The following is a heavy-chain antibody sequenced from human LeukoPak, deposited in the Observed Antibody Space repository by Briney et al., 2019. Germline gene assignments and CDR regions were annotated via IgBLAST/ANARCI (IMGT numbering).Heavy chain of an antibody. CDR3: ARAPLAGVMKNYFDY. CDR2: ISGSGGST. V-gene: IGHV3-23*01. Sequence: PGGSLRLSCAASGFTFSSYAMSWVRQAPGKGLEWVSAISGSGGSTYYADSVKGRFTISRDNSKNTLYLQMNSLRAEDTAVYYCARAPLAGVMKNYFDYWGQGTLVTVSS. CDR1: GFTFSSYA. J-gene: IGHJ4*02. D-gene: IGHD4-23*01.